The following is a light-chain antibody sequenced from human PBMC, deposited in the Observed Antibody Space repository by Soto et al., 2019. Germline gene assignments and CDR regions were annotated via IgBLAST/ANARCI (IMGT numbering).Light chain of an antibody. Sequence: AIQMTQSPSSLSASVGDRVTITCRASQGIRNDLGWYQQKPGKAPKVLIYAASTLQSGVPSRFSGSGSGTAFTLTITNLQPEDFATYYCLQDYNYPRTFGQGTKVDIK. CDR2: AAS. V-gene: IGKV1-6*01. J-gene: IGKJ1*01. CDR3: LQDYNYPRT. CDR1: QGIRND.